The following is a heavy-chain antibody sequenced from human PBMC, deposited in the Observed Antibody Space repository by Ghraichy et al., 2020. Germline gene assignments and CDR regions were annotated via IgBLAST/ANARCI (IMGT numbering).Heavy chain of an antibody. CDR1: GGSFSGYY. Sequence: SQSLSLTCAVYGGSFSGYYWSWSRQPPGNGLEWIGEINHSGSTNYNPSLKSRVTLSVDTSKNQFPLKLSTVTAADKAVYYCAGVTIFGVVTQDYWGQGTLVTVPA. D-gene: IGHD3-3*01. CDR2: INHSGST. CDR3: AGVTIFGVVTQDY. J-gene: IGHJ4*02. V-gene: IGHV4-34*01.